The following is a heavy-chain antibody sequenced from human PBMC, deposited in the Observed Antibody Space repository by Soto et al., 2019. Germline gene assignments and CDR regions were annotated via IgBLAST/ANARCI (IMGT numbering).Heavy chain of an antibody. CDR2: IYYSGST. D-gene: IGHD3-10*01. V-gene: IGHV4-59*01. J-gene: IGHJ4*02. Sequence: SEPLSLTCTVSGGSISSYYWSWIRQPPGKGLEWIGYIYYSGSTNYNPSLKSRVTISVDTSKNQFSLKLSSVTAADTAVYYCARVQGLWFGEFYFDYWGQGTLVTVSS. CDR1: GGSISSYY. CDR3: ARVQGLWFGEFYFDY.